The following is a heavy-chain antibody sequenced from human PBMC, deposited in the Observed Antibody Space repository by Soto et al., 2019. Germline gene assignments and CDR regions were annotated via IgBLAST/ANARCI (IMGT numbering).Heavy chain of an antibody. V-gene: IGHV3-21*01. CDR1: GFTLSDYS. CDR3: ARRSEFLWYGMDV. Sequence: GGSLRLSCVASGFTLSDYSMNWVRQPPGKGLEWVSSISSGIIYTYYTDSVKGRFTISRDNAKKSTYLQMNSLRAEDTAVFYCARRSEFLWYGMDVWGQGTRVTFSS. J-gene: IGHJ6*02. D-gene: IGHD3-10*01. CDR2: ISSGIIYT.